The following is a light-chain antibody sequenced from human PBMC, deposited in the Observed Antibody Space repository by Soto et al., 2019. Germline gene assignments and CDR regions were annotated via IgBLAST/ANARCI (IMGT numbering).Light chain of an antibody. CDR3: QQYDILLT. Sequence: DIPMTQSPSSLSASVGDRVTITCQASQDITDHLNWYQQKPGKAPKLLIYDASNLETGVPSRFSGSGSGTDFTFTISSLQPEDIATFYCQQYDILLTFGGGTKVEIK. CDR2: DAS. V-gene: IGKV1-33*01. J-gene: IGKJ4*01. CDR1: QDITDH.